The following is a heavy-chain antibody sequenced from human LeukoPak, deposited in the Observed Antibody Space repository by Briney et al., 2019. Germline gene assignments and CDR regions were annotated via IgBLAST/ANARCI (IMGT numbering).Heavy chain of an antibody. CDR1: DGSISSYY. V-gene: IGHV4-59*01. Sequence: SETLSLTCTVSDGSISSYYWSWIRQPPGKGLEWIGYIYYSGSTNYNPSLKSRVTISVDTSKNQFSLKLSSVTAADTAVYYCAAEAYSSSDNWFDPWGQGTLVTVSS. CDR2: IYYSGST. CDR3: AAEAYSSSDNWFDP. D-gene: IGHD6-13*01. J-gene: IGHJ5*02.